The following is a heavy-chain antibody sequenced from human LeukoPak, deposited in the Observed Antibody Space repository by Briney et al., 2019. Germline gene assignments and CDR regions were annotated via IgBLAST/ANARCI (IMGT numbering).Heavy chain of an antibody. CDR3: ARSPWSPYYYYYGR. Sequence: SVKVSCKASGGTFSSYAISWVRQAPGQGLEWMGGIIPIFGTANYAQKFQGRVTITADESTSTAYMELSSLRSEDTAVYYCARSPWSPYYYYYGRLGQRDHGHRLL. V-gene: IGHV1-69*13. J-gene: IGHJ6*04. CDR2: IIPIFGTA. D-gene: IGHD1-26*01. CDR1: GGTFSSYA.